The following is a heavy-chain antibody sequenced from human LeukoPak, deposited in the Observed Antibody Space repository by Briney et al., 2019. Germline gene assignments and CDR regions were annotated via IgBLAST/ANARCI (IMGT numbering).Heavy chain of an antibody. CDR3: ATTMTARPHDAFDI. J-gene: IGHJ3*02. CDR2: SDYSGST. D-gene: IGHD6-6*01. V-gene: IGHV4-39*01. Sequence: SETLSLTCTVSGASIRSRSYYRAWIRQSPGKGPEWIGSSDYSGSTNYNLSLKSRVTMSVDTSTNQFSLRLSSVTAADTAVYYCATTMTARPHDAFDIWGQGTMVAVS. CDR1: GASIRSRSYY.